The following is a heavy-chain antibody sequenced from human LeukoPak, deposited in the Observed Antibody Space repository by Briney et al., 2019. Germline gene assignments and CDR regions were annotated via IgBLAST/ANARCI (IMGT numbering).Heavy chain of an antibody. V-gene: IGHV3-23*01. J-gene: IGHJ4*02. CDR1: GITLSTSA. CDR3: AKTLSYTSGWVY. D-gene: IGHD6-19*01. CDR2: IFGGTT. Sequence: PGGSLRLSCAASGITLSTSAMSWVRQAPGKGLEWVSAIFGGTTYYRDSVKGRFTISRDNSKNTVYLQISSLRAEDTAIYYCAKTLSYTSGWVYWGQGTLVTVSS.